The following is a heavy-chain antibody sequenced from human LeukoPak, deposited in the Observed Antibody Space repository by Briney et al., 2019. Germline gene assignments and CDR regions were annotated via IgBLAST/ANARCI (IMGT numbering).Heavy chain of an antibody. CDR1: GFTFSSYA. V-gene: IGHV3-23*01. CDR3: AREVRVGGLLSLDY. D-gene: IGHD3-10*01. Sequence: PGGSLRVSCTASGFTFSSYAMSRVRQAPGKGLEWVSVFGVSSADTYYADSVKGRFTISRDNSKNTLYLQMNSLRAEDTAICYCAREVRVGGLLSLDYWGQGTLVTVSS. J-gene: IGHJ4*02. CDR2: FGVSSADT.